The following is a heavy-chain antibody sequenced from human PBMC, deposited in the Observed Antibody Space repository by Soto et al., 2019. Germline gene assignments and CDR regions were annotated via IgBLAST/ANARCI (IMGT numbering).Heavy chain of an antibody. CDR3: ARAVSTTCQPHACYYFGMDV. Sequence: QVQLVESGGGVVQPGRSLRLSCAGFSFSTYNVHWVRQAPGKGLEWVAVVSSDGNNKYYADSVKGRFTISRDNSKNAVYLQMNSLRGEDTARYYCARAVSTTCQPHACYYFGMDVWGLGTTVTVSS. J-gene: IGHJ6*02. D-gene: IGHD2-2*01. CDR2: VSSDGNNK. CDR1: FSFSTYN. V-gene: IGHV3-30-3*01.